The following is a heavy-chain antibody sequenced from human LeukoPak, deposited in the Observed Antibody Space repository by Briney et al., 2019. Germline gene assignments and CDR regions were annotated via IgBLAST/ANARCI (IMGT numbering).Heavy chain of an antibody. CDR2: INHSGST. CDR3: ARGQWEIRFDP. J-gene: IGHJ5*02. CDR1: GGSFSGYY. D-gene: IGHD1-26*01. Sequence: PSETLSLTCAVYGGSFSGYYWSWIRQPPGKGLEWIGEINHSGSTNYNPSLKSQVTISVDTSKNQFSLKLNSVTAADTAVYYCARGQWEIRFDPWGQGTLVTVSS. V-gene: IGHV4-34*01.